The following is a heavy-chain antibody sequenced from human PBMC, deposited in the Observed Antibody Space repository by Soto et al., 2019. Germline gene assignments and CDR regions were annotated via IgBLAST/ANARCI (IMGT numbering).Heavy chain of an antibody. CDR1: GFTFSSYG. D-gene: IGHD3-9*01. V-gene: IGHV3-30*18. J-gene: IGHJ4*02. CDR3: AKDQPFYYDILTGYRD. Sequence: ESVGGVVQPGRSLRLSCAASGFTFSSYGMHWVRQAPGKGLEWVAVISYDGSNKYYADSVKGRFTISRDNSKNTLYLQMNSLRAEDTAVYYCAKDQPFYYDILTGYRDWGQGTLVTVSS. CDR2: ISYDGSNK.